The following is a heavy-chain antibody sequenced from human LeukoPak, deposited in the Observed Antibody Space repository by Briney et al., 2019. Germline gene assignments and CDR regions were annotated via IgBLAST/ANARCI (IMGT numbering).Heavy chain of an antibody. Sequence: GASVKVSCKASGGTFSSYAISWVRQAPGQGLEWMGGIIPIFGTANYAQKFQGRVTITADESTSTAYMELSSLRSEDTAVYYCARDFPDCSSTSCSPSCYYGMDVWGKGTTVTVSS. CDR3: ARDFPDCSSTSCSPSCYYGMDV. CDR1: GGTFSSYA. D-gene: IGHD2-2*01. V-gene: IGHV1-69*13. J-gene: IGHJ6*04. CDR2: IIPIFGTA.